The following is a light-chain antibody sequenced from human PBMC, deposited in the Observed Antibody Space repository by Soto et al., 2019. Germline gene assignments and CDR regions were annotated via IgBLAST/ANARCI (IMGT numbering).Light chain of an antibody. V-gene: IGKV3-20*01. J-gene: IGKJ1*01. CDR1: QSVGSRW. CDR3: QQYYSSRT. CDR2: GGS. Sequence: EIVLTQSPGTVSFSPGERATLSCRASQSVGSRWLAWYQQKPGQAPRVLIYGGSNSATGIPDRFSGSGSGTDFTITISRLEPEDFAVYYCQQYYSSRTFGQGTKVEMK.